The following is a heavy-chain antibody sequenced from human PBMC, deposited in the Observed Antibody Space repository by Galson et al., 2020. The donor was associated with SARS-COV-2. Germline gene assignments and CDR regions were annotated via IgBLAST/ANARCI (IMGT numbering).Heavy chain of an antibody. Sequence: SETLSLTCTVSGGSISSGGYYWSWIRQHPGKGLEWIGYIYYSGSTYYNPSLKSRVTISVDTSKNQFSLKLSSVTAADTAVYYCARVQGLGITMIVVAGAFDIWGQGTMVTVSS. D-gene: IGHD3-22*01. CDR1: GGSISSGGYY. V-gene: IGHV4-31*03. CDR3: ARVQGLGITMIVVAGAFDI. J-gene: IGHJ3*02. CDR2: IYYSGST.